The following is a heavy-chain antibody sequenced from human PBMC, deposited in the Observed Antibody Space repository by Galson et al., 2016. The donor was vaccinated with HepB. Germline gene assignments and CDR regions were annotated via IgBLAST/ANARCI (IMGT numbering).Heavy chain of an antibody. CDR2: IYFRGRT. D-gene: IGHD4-17*01. CDR3: ARGDDLYGDNPNWFDP. V-gene: IGHV4-30-4*01. J-gene: IGHJ5*02. CDR1: GGSISSDDYY. Sequence: TLSLTCTVSGGSISSDDYYWSWIRQSPGKGLEWIGCIYFRGRTSYNPSFKSRVTISVDTSKSQFSLRVNSVTVADTAVYYCARGDDLYGDNPNWFDPWGQGTLVTVSS.